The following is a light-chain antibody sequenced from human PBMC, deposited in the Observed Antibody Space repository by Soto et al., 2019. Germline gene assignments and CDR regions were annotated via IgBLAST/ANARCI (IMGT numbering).Light chain of an antibody. Sequence: ELVSTQSPAXLSVSPGXVXTXPCXXSQSVSSNFAWYHQQTRQAPRLLLYGASTRDTGITARFSGSGSGTAFTPNISSLQSADFAVYFCQQYNNWPPLTFGQGTRLEIK. CDR2: GAS. CDR3: QQYNNWPPLT. CDR1: QSVSSN. J-gene: IGKJ5*01. V-gene: IGKV3-15*01.